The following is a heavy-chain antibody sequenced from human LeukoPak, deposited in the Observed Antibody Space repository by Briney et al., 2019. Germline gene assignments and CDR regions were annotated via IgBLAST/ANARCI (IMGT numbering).Heavy chain of an antibody. Sequence: ASVKVSXKASGYTFTSYGISWLRQAPGLGLEWIGWISAYNGNTNYAQKLQGRVTMTTDTSTSTAYMELRSLRSDDTAVYYCARVDYYDSSGYYLLGFDYWGQGTLVTVSS. D-gene: IGHD3-22*01. CDR3: ARVDYYDSSGYYLLGFDY. J-gene: IGHJ4*02. CDR1: GYTFTSYG. V-gene: IGHV1-18*01. CDR2: ISAYNGNT.